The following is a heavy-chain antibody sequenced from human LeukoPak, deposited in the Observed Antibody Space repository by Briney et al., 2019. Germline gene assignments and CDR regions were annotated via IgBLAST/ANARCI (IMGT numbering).Heavy chain of an antibody. CDR3: AKAITGMRFCLDV. J-gene: IGHJ6*02. Sequence: GGSLRLSCAASGFTFSSYAMSWVRQAPGKGLEWVSTSGTGGSTYYPDPVKGRTTISRDNSKNMLYVQMNNLRAEDTAVYYCAKAITGMRFCLDVWGQGTTVTVSS. V-gene: IGHV3-23*01. CDR2: SGTGGST. CDR1: GFTFSSYA. D-gene: IGHD1-1*01.